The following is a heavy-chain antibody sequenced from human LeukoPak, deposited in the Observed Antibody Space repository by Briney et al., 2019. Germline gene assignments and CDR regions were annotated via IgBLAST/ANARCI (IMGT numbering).Heavy chain of an antibody. D-gene: IGHD3-22*01. CDR1: GGSISSSSYY. CDR3: ARVTGYMIEDYFDY. CDR2: IYYSGST. Sequence: PSETLSLTCTVSGGSISSSSYYWGWIGQPPGKGLEWIGSIYYSGSTYYNPSLKSRVTISVDTSKNQFSLKLRSVTAADTAVYYCARVTGYMIEDYFDYWGQGTLVTVSS. J-gene: IGHJ4*02. V-gene: IGHV4-39*07.